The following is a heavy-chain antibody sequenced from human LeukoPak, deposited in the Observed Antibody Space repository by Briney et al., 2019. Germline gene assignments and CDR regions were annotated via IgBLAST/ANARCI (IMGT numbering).Heavy chain of an antibody. CDR1: GGSISSSSYY. J-gene: IGHJ4*02. V-gene: IGHV4-39*07. Sequence: SETLSLTCTVSGGSISSSSYYWGWIRQPPGKGLEGIGSIYTSGSTNYNPSLKSRVTMSVDTSKNQFSLKLSSVTAADTAVYYCARERRYFDWLLLDYFDYWGQGTLVTVSS. CDR3: ARERRYFDWLLLDYFDY. CDR2: IYTSGST. D-gene: IGHD3-9*01.